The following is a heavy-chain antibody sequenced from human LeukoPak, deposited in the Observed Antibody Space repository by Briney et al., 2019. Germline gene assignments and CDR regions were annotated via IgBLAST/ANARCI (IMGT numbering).Heavy chain of an antibody. CDR2: IHTSGSA. D-gene: IGHD3-22*01. V-gene: IGHV4-4*07. J-gene: IGHJ4*02. CDR3: ARDQYYYDSSGYLTFDY. Sequence: SETLSLTCTVSGVSISSYYWSWIRQPAGKGLEWIGRIHTSGSANYNPSLKSRVTMSVDTSKNQFSLKLSSVTAADTAVYYCARDQYYYDSSGYLTFDYWGQGTLVTVSS. CDR1: GVSISSYY.